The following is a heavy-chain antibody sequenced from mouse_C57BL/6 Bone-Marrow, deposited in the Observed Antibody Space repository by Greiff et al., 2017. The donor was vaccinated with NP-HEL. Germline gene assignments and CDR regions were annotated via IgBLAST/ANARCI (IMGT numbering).Heavy chain of an antibody. CDR1: GFNIKDDY. CDR3: TTLAKAY. Sequence: EVQVVESGAELVRPGASVKLSCTASGFNIKDDYMHWVKQRPEQGLEWIGWIDPENGDTEYASKFQGKATITADTSSNTAYLQLSSLTSEDTAVYYCTTLAKAYWGQGTLVTVSA. CDR2: IDPENGDT. V-gene: IGHV14-4*01. J-gene: IGHJ3*01.